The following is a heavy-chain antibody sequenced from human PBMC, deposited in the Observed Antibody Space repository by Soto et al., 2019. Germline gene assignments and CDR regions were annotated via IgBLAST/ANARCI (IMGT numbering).Heavy chain of an antibody. Sequence: GGSLRLSCAASGFTFSSYWMSWVRQAPGKGLEWVANIKQDGSEKYYVDSVKGRFTISRDNAKNSLYLQMNSLRAEDTAVYYCARADTMVRGVIISRAGQCDYWGQGTLVTVSS. CDR2: IKQDGSEK. CDR1: GFTFSSYW. J-gene: IGHJ4*02. V-gene: IGHV3-7*05. D-gene: IGHD3-10*01. CDR3: ARADTMVRGVIISRAGQCDY.